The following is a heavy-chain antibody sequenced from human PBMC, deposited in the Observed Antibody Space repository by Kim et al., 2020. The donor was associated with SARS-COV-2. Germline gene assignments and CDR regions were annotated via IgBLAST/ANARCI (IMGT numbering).Heavy chain of an antibody. CDR3: ARSPVWYESSGRAYLDY. D-gene: IGHD3-22*01. CDR1: GFTFSSYA. Sequence: GGSLRLSCAASGFTFSSYAMHWVRQAPGKGLEWVAVISYDGSNKYYADSVEGRFTISRDNSKNTLYLPMNSLRVEDTAVYHCARSPVWYESSGRAYLDYWRQRTLVTVSS. J-gene: IGHJ4*02. CDR2: ISYDGSNK. V-gene: IGHV3-30*04.